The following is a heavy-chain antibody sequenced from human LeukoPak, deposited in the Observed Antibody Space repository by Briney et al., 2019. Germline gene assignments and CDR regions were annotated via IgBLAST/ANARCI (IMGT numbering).Heavy chain of an antibody. CDR2: IYYSGST. CDR1: GGSISSYY. V-gene: IGHV4-59*08. Sequence: PSETPSLTCTVSGGSISSYYWSWIRQPPGKGLEWIGYIYYSGSTNYNPSLKSRVTISVDTSKNQFSLKLSSVTAADTAVYYCARHAQAVASIKYWGQGTLVTVSS. CDR3: ARHAQAVASIKY. J-gene: IGHJ4*02. D-gene: IGHD5-12*01.